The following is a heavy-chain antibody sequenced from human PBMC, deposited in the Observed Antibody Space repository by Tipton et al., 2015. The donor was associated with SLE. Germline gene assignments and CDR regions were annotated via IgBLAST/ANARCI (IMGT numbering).Heavy chain of an antibody. Sequence: TLSLTCTVSGGSISSYCWSWIRQPPGKGLEWIGYIHYLESTNYNPSLKSRVTISVDTSKNQFSLKLSSVTAADTAVYYCASEGGGRPYYYYGMDVWGQGTMVTVSS. V-gene: IGHV4-59*12. J-gene: IGHJ6*02. D-gene: IGHD3-16*01. CDR1: GGSISSYC. CDR3: ASEGGGRPYYYYGMDV. CDR2: IHYLEST.